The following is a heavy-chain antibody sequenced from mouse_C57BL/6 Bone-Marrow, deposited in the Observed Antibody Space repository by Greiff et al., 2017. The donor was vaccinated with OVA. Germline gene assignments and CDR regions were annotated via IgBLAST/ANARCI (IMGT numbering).Heavy chain of an antibody. J-gene: IGHJ4*01. CDR1: GYTFTSYG. CDR3: ARDLYYYGSTHAMDY. Sequence: QVHVKQSGAELARPGASVKLSCKASGYTFTSYGISWVKQRTGQGLEWIGEIYPRSGNTYYNEKFKGKATLTADKSSSTAYMELRSLTSEDSAVYFCARDLYYYGSTHAMDYWGQGTSVTVSS. CDR2: IYPRSGNT. D-gene: IGHD1-1*01. V-gene: IGHV1-81*01.